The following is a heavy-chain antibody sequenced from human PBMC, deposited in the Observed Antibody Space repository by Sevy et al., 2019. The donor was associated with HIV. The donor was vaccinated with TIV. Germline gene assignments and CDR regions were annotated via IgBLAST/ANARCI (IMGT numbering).Heavy chain of an antibody. V-gene: IGHV3-33*01. CDR2: IWYDGSNK. J-gene: IGHJ6*02. D-gene: IGHD6-6*01. CDR1: GFTFSIYG. CDR3: ARGLAALPGYYYGMDV. Sequence: GGSLKLSCAASGFTFSIYGMHWVRQAPAKGLEWVAVIWYDGSNKYYADSVKGRVTISRDNSKNTLFLQMNSLRDEDTAVYYCARGLAALPGYYYGMDVWGQGTTVTVSS.